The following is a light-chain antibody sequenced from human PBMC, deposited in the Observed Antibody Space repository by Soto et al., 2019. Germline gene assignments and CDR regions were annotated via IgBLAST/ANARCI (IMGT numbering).Light chain of an antibody. CDR1: HGIRND. CDR2: AAS. V-gene: IGKV1-17*01. CDR3: QQYNAYPWT. Sequence: DIQMTQSPSTLSASLGDRVTITCRASHGIRNDLTWYQQKPGKAPKLLIYAASTLQTGVPSRFSGSGSGTEFTLTISSLQPDDFATYYCQQYNAYPWTFGLGTKVDIK. J-gene: IGKJ1*01.